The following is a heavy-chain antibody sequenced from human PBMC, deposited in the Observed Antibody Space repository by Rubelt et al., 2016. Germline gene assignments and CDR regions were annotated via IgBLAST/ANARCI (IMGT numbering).Heavy chain of an antibody. CDR1: GFIFSSYA. V-gene: IGHV3-30*04. Sequence: QVQLVESGGGVVQPGRSLRLSCAASGFIFSSYAMHWVRQAPGKGLEWVAIISYDGTNKYYADSVKGRFTISRDNSKNTRYLQMNSLRAEDTAVYYCASDYSSSSPRQFEYWGQGTLVTVSS. CDR3: ASDYSSSSPRQFEY. D-gene: IGHD6-6*01. CDR2: ISYDGTNK. J-gene: IGHJ4*02.